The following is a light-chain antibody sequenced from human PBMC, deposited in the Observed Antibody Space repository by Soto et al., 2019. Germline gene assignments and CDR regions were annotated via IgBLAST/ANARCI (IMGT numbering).Light chain of an antibody. CDR3: QQSDSTPWT. Sequence: DIQMTQSPSSLSASVGDRVTITCRASQSISSYLNWYQQKPGKAPTLLIYAASSLQSGVPSRFSGSGSGTDFTLTISSLQPEDFATYYCQQSDSTPWTFGQGTKVE. V-gene: IGKV1-39*01. J-gene: IGKJ1*01. CDR1: QSISSY. CDR2: AAS.